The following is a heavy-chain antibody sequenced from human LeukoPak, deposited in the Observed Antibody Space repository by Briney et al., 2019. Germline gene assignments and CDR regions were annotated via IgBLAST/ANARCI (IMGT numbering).Heavy chain of an antibody. CDR3: ARGSRHNYYDSSGYGTHFDY. V-gene: IGHV1-2*02. Sequence: GASVKVSCKASGYTFTDHYLHWVRQAPGQGLEWMGWINPKSGDTNYAQKFQGRVTMTRDTSISTAYMELSRLRSDDTAVYYCARGSRHNYYDSSGYGTHFDYWGQGTLVTVSS. D-gene: IGHD3-22*01. CDR2: INPKSGDT. J-gene: IGHJ4*02. CDR1: GYTFTDHY.